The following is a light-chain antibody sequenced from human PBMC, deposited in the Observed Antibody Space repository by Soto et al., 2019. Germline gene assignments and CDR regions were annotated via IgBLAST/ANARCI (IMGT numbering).Light chain of an antibody. V-gene: IGKV3-11*01. CDR1: ESVSRY. Sequence: EIVLTQSPATPSLSPGNRATLSCRASESVSRYLAWYQQKPGQAPRLLIYDASNRATGIPARFSGSGSGTDFTLPLTSLEPEDFAVYYCQQRSNWPSTFGGGTKVEIK. J-gene: IGKJ4*01. CDR2: DAS. CDR3: QQRSNWPST.